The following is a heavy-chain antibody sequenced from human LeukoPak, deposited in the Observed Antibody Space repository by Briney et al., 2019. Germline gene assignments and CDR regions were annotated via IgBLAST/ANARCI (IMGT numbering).Heavy chain of an antibody. Sequence: PGGSLRLSCAASGFTFSSYGMHWVRQAPGKGLEWVAFIRYDGSNKYYAASVKGRLTISRDNSKNTLYLQMNSLRAEDTAVYYCAKDGTDYYDSSGYYFSYWGQGTLVTVFS. CDR2: IRYDGSNK. CDR3: AKDGTDYYDSSGYYFSY. CDR1: GFTFSSYG. D-gene: IGHD3-22*01. J-gene: IGHJ4*02. V-gene: IGHV3-30*02.